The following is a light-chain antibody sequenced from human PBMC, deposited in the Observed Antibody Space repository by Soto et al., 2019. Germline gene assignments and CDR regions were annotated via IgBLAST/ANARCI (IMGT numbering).Light chain of an antibody. CDR3: SSFLRSTTHALGV. CDR2: GVS. CDR1: SSDVVGYNY. J-gene: IGLJ1*01. V-gene: IGLV2-14*01. Sequence: QSALTQPASVSGSPGQSITISCTGTSSDVVGYNYVSWYQQNPGKAPKLLIYGVSNRPSGVSNRFSGAKSGNTASLTISGLQTEDEADYYCSSFLRSTTHALGVFGTGTKVTVL.